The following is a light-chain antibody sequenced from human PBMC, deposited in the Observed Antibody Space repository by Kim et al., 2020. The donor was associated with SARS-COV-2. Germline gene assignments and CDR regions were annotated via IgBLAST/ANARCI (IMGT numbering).Light chain of an antibody. CDR1: QDISNY. V-gene: IGKV1-33*01. J-gene: IGKJ2*01. CDR3: QQYDNLPMYT. CDR2: DAS. Sequence: DIQMTQSPSSLSASVGDRVTITCQASQDISNYLNWYQQKPGKAPKLLIYDASNLETGVPSRFSGSGSGTDFTFTISSLQPEDIVTYYCQQYDNLPMYTFGQGTKLEI.